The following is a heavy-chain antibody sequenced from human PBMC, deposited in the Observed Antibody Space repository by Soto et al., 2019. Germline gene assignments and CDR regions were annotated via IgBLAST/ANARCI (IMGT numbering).Heavy chain of an antibody. CDR3: ARDSDYSHTDADIDE. D-gene: IGHD3-16*01. V-gene: IGHV1-18*01. CDR2: ISGYNGYT. Sequence: QVQLMQSGAEVRRPGTSMRISCTTSGYNFNTYGIIWVRQAPGQGLEWMGWISGYNGYTKYAQNCEDRVTLSTDPSTSTAFLELRNLRSGDTALYFCARDSDYSHTDADIDEWGQGTLVTVSS. J-gene: IGHJ4*02. CDR1: GYNFNTYG.